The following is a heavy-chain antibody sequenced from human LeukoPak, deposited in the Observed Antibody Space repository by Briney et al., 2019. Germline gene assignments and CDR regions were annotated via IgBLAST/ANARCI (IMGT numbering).Heavy chain of an antibody. V-gene: IGHV4-59*01. J-gene: IGHJ5*02. CDR3: ARGDYDFWSGYYSNWFDP. CDR2: IYYSGST. D-gene: IGHD3-3*01. CDR1: GGSFSSYY. Sequence: SETLSLTCAVYGGSFSSYYWSWIRQPPGKGLEWIGYIYYSGSTNYNPSLKSRVTISVDTSKNQFSLKLSSVTAADTAVYYCARGDYDFWSGYYSNWFDPWGQGTLVTVSS.